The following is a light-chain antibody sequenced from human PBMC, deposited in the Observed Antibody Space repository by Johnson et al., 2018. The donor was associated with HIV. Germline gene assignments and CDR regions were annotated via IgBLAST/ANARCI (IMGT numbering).Light chain of an antibody. CDR1: SSNIGSNT. J-gene: IGLJ1*01. Sequence: QSVLTQPPSASGTPGQRVTISCSGSSSNIGSNTVNWYQQLPGTAPKLLIYENNKRPSGIPDRFSGSKSGTSATLGITGLQTGDEADYYCGTWDSSLSALVFGTGTKVTAL. CDR2: ENN. V-gene: IGLV1-51*02. CDR3: GTWDSSLSALV.